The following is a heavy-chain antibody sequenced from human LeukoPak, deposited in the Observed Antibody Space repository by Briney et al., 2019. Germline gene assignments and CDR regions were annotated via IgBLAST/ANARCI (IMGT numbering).Heavy chain of an antibody. J-gene: IGHJ4*02. Sequence: PGGSLRLSCAASGFTLSSYSMNWVRQAPGKGLEWVSSISSTSTYTYYADSVKGRFTISRDNAKNSLFLQMNSLRAEDTAVYYCARRGYYGDYMSDYWGQGTLVTVSS. D-gene: IGHD4-17*01. CDR2: ISSTSTYT. V-gene: IGHV3-21*01. CDR3: ARRGYYGDYMSDY. CDR1: GFTLSSYS.